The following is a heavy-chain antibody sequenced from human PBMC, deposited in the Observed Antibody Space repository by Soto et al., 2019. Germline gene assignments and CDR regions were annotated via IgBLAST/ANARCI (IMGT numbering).Heavy chain of an antibody. Sequence: CTALGGTFVNYCMRRVLQAKGKGLVWVSRINGDGSGTSYADSVKGRFTIARDNAKNTLYLQMNSLTVEDTAVYYCSRGDGWTRSSVEVTDYWVQGSLVTV. J-gene: IGHJ4*02. CDR3: SRGDGWTRSSVEVTDY. V-gene: IGHV3-74*01. D-gene: IGHD6-6*01. CDR2: INGDGSGT. CDR1: GGTFVNYC.